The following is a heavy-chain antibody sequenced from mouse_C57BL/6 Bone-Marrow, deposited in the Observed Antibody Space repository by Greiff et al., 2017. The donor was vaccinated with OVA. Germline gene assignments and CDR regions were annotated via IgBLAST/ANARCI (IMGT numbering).Heavy chain of an antibody. J-gene: IGHJ3*01. V-gene: IGHV5-17*01. Sequence: EVKLVESGGDLVKPGGSLKLSCAASGFTFSDYGMHWVRQAPEKGLEWVAYISSGSSTIYYADTVKGRFTISRDNAKNTLFLQMTSLRSEDTAMYYCARQDDYDWFAYWGQGTLVTVSA. D-gene: IGHD2-4*01. CDR3: ARQDDYDWFAY. CDR2: ISSGSSTI. CDR1: GFTFSDYG.